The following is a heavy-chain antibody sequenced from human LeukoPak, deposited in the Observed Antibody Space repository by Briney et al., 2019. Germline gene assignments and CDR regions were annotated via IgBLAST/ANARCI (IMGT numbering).Heavy chain of an antibody. J-gene: IGHJ3*02. CDR1: GFSFSGSW. Sequence: GGSLRLSCTASGFSFSGSWMSWVRHLPGKGLEWLADITTDGSEIVYVDSVKGRFTISRNNAKNSLFLQMGGLRAEDTAVYYCARDPLNGALDIWGQGTLVTVSS. CDR2: ITTDGSEI. CDR3: ARDPLNGALDI. V-gene: IGHV3-7*01.